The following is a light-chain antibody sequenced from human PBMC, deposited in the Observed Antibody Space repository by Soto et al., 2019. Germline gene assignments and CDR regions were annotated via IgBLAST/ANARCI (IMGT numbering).Light chain of an antibody. CDR2: RAS. Sequence: EVALTQSPATLSVSPGEGATLSCRASQSINTLLAWYQQKPDQAPRLLIYRASTRATDIPARFSGSGSGTDFTLTIRSLQSEDFAIYYCQQYNNWPITVGQGTRLDSK. CDR1: QSINTL. J-gene: IGKJ5*01. V-gene: IGKV3-15*01. CDR3: QQYNNWPIT.